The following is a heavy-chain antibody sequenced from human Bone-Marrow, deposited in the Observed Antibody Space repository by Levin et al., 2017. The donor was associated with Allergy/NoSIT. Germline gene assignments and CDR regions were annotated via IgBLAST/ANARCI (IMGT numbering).Heavy chain of an antibody. CDR2: ISYDGSNK. CDR1: GFTFSSYG. D-gene: IGHD2-15*01. V-gene: IGHV3-30*18. CDR3: AKDIGYCSGGSCYPSYYYYGMDV. J-gene: IGHJ6*02. Sequence: PGGSLRLSCAASGFTFSSYGMHWVRQAPGKGLEWVAVISYDGSNKYYADSVKGRFTISRDNSKNTLYLQMNSLRAEDTAVYYCAKDIGYCSGGSCYPSYYYYGMDVWGQGTTVTVSS.